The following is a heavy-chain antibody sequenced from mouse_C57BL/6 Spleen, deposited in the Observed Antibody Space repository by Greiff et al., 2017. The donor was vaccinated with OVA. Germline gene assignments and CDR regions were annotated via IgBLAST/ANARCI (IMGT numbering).Heavy chain of an antibody. D-gene: IGHD2-10*01. CDR2: IDPSDSYT. CDR3: ARSLLGLAYYFDY. CDR1: GYTFTSYW. V-gene: IGHV1-50*01. Sequence: QVQLQQPGAELVKPGASVKLSCKASGYTFTSYWMQWVKQRPGQGLEWIGEIDPSDSYTNYNQKFKGKATLTVDTSSSTAYMQLSSLTSEDSAVYYCARSLLGLAYYFDYWGQGTTRTVSS. J-gene: IGHJ2*01.